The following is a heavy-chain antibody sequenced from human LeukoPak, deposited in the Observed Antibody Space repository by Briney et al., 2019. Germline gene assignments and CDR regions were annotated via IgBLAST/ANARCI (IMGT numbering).Heavy chain of an antibody. J-gene: IGHJ4*02. CDR2: IRSDGSNE. D-gene: IGHD6-19*01. CDR1: GFTFSSYG. CDR3: AKDLWDAAVAGPFDY. V-gene: IGHV3-30*02. Sequence: GGSLRLSCAASGFTFSSYGMHWVRQAPDKGLEWVAFIRSDGSNEYYADSVKGRFTISRDNSKNTLYLQMNSLRAEDTAVYYCAKDLWDAAVAGPFDYWGQGTLVTVSS.